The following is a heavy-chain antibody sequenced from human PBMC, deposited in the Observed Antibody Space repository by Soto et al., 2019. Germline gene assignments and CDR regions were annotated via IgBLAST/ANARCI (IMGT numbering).Heavy chain of an antibody. V-gene: IGHV1-69*06. J-gene: IGHJ4*02. Sequence: ASVKVSCKASGGTFSNYAISWVRQAPGQGLEWMGGIIPMFGTPNYAQRFQGRVTITADKSTSTASMEVRNLKSDDTAVYYCARGWETVGATTPFAYWGQGTLVTVYS. CDR3: ARGWETVGATTPFAY. CDR2: IIPMFGTP. D-gene: IGHD1-26*01. CDR1: GGTFSNYA.